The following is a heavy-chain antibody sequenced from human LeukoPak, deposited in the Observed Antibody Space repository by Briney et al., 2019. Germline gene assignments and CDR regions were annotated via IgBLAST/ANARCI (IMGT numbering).Heavy chain of an antibody. V-gene: IGHV3-33*08. Sequence: GGSLRLSCAASGFTFSSYGMHWVRQAPGKGLEWVAVIWYDGSNKYYADSVKGRFTISRDNSKNTLYLQMNSLRAEDTAVYYCARDREGATGYYFDYWGQGTLVTVSS. CDR1: GFTFSSYG. J-gene: IGHJ4*02. D-gene: IGHD1-26*01. CDR3: ARDREGATGYYFDY. CDR2: IWYDGSNK.